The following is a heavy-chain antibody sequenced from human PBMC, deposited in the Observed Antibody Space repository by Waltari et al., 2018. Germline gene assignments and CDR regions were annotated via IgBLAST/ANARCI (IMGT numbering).Heavy chain of an antibody. Sequence: QVQLQQWGAGLLKPSETLSLTCAVYGGSFSGYYWSWIRQPPGKGLEWIGEINHSGSTNSNPPLKSRGTISVDTSKNQFSLKLSSVTAADTAVYYCARVYRYYYDSSGYYYGPGYYFDYWGQGTLVTVSS. CDR2: INHSGST. J-gene: IGHJ4*02. CDR1: GGSFSGYY. V-gene: IGHV4-34*02. CDR3: ARVYRYYYDSSGYYYGPGYYFDY. D-gene: IGHD3-22*01.